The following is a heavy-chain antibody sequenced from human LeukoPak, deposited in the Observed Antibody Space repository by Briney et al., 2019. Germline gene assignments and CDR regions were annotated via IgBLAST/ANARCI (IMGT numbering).Heavy chain of an antibody. V-gene: IGHV4-59*01. Sequence: SETLSLTCTISGGSISSYYWSWIRQPPGKGLEWIGYVDYRGNTNYTPPLKSRVTISIDTSKSLFSLKLNSVTAADTAVYYCARVEVGAANRQWYGMDVWGQGTTVTVSS. J-gene: IGHJ6*02. CDR1: GGSISSYY. D-gene: IGHD2-15*01. CDR3: ARVEVGAANRQWYGMDV. CDR2: VDYRGNT.